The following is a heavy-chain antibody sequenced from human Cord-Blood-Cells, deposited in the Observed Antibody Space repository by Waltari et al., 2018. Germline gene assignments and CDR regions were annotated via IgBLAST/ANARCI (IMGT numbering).Heavy chain of an antibody. Sequence: QKFQGRVTITADESTSTAYMELSSLRSEDTAVYYCARVAPEYDFWSGYYLDYWGQGTLVTVSS. V-gene: IGHV1-69*01. J-gene: IGHJ4*02. CDR3: ARVAPEYDFWSGYYLDY. D-gene: IGHD3-3*01.